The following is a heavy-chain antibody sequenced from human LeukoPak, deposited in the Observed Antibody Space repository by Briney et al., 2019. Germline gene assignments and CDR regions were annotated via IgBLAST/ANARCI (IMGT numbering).Heavy chain of an antibody. J-gene: IGHJ5*02. CDR2: INHSGST. D-gene: IGHD2-2*01. Sequence: PSETLSLTCAVYGGSFSGYYWSWIRQPPGKGLEWIGEINHSGSTNHNPSLKSRVTISVDTSKNQFSLKLSSVTAADTAVYYCASRYCSSTSCCIFSASSGHNWFDPWGQGTLVTVSS. V-gene: IGHV4-34*01. CDR1: GGSFSGYY. CDR3: ASRYCSSTSCCIFSASSGHNWFDP.